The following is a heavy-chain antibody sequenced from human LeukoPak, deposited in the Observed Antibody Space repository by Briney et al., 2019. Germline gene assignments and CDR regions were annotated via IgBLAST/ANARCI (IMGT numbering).Heavy chain of an antibody. CDR3: ATFYGDYVGGYYYYGMDV. J-gene: IGHJ6*02. Sequence: PGGSLRLSCAASGFTFSSYAMSWVRQAPGKGLEWVSAISGSGGSTYYADSVKGRFTISRDNSKNSLYLQMNSLRAEDTAVYYCATFYGDYVGGYYYYGMDVWGQGTTVTVSS. D-gene: IGHD4-17*01. CDR1: GFTFSSYA. V-gene: IGHV3-23*01. CDR2: ISGSGGST.